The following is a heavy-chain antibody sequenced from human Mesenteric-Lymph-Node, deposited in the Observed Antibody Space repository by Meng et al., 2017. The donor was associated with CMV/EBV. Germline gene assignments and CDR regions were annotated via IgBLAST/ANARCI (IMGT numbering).Heavy chain of an antibody. CDR3: ASGLLRGLFEY. D-gene: IGHD1-26*01. Sequence: GGSLRLSCAASGFTFSDYYMSGVRQAPGKGLEWISYISPSDNTIYYADSVKGRFTISRDHAKKSLFLQMNSRRAEDTAVYYCASGLLRGLFEYWGQGTLVTVSS. CDR1: GFTFSDYY. J-gene: IGHJ4*02. V-gene: IGHV3-11*01. CDR2: ISPSDNTI.